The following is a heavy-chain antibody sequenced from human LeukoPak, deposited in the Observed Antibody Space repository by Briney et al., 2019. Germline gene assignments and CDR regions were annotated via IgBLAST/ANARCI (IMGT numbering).Heavy chain of an antibody. CDR3: ARGVFRCHWLGLDS. V-gene: IGHV4-4*07. D-gene: IGHD6-19*01. CDR1: GGSISSYY. J-gene: IGHJ4*02. Sequence: PSGTLSLTSTVSGGSISSYYWSWIRQRPGKGLEWIGRIYSSGSTNYNTSLKRLATMSVDTPKNQFSLKLTSVTAADTAVYDCARGVFRCHWLGLDSWGQGTLVTVSS. CDR2: IYSSGST.